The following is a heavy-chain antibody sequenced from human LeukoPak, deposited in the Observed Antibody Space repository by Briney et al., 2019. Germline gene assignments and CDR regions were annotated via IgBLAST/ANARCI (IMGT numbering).Heavy chain of an antibody. CDR1: GGAFSSYA. D-gene: IGHD6-13*01. CDR3: ARESRGSSSALDY. CDR2: IIPIFGTA. V-gene: IGHV1-69*06. J-gene: IGHJ4*02. Sequence: KXSCKASGGAFSSYAISWVRQAPGQGLEWMGGIIPIFGTANYAQKFQGRVTITADKSTSTAYMELSSLRSEDTAVYYCARESRGSSSALDYWGQGTLVTVSS.